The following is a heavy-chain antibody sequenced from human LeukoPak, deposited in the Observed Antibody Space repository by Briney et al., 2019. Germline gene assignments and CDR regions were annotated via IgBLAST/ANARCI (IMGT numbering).Heavy chain of an antibody. CDR3: ASHGTIFGVVVGNWFDP. CDR1: GGSFSGYY. D-gene: IGHD3-3*01. V-gene: IGHV4-34*01. CDR2: INHSGST. J-gene: IGHJ5*02. Sequence: SETLSLTCAVYGGSFSGYYWSWIRQPPGKGLEWIAEINHSGSTNYNPSLKSRVTISVDTSKNQFSLKLSSVTAADTAVYYCASHGTIFGVVVGNWFDPWGQGTLVTVSS.